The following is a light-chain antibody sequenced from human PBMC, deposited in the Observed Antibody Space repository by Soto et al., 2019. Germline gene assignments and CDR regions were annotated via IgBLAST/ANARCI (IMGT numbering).Light chain of an antibody. CDR3: QQYYTSPTWT. CDR1: QNILYNSNNKNY. Sequence: DIVMTQSPDSLAVSLGERATINCKSSQNILYNSNNKNYVAWYQQKPGQPPKLLIYWASIRESGVPDRLSGSGSGTDFTLTISSLQAEDVAVYYCQQYYTSPTWTFGQGTKVDIK. J-gene: IGKJ1*01. V-gene: IGKV4-1*01. CDR2: WAS.